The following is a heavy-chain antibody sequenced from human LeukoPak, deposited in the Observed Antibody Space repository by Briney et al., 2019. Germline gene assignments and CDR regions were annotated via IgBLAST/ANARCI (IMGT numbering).Heavy chain of an antibody. CDR3: ARRRYYDSTGYFE. CDR2: IYHSGRT. J-gene: IGHJ1*01. Sequence: SETLPLTCAVSGDYISSSSYYWGWIRQSPGTGLEWLGDIYHSGRTYYNPSLKSRVAISIDTSKNQFSLRLRSMTAADTAVFYCARRRYYDSTGYFEWGRGTLVTVSS. V-gene: IGHV4-39*01. D-gene: IGHD3-22*01. CDR1: GDYISSSSYY.